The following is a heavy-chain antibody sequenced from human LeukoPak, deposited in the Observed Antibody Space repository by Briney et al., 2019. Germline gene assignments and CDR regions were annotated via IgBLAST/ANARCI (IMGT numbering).Heavy chain of an antibody. D-gene: IGHD3-22*01. J-gene: IGHJ4*02. CDR2: IYHSGST. Sequence: PSETLSLTCAVSGGSISSSNWWSWVRQPPGKGLEWIGEIYHSGSTNYNPSLKSRVTISVDKSKNQFSLKLSSVTAADTAVYYCAREGSGYYDSSGYDYFDYWGQGTLVTVSS. CDR3: AREGSGYYDSSGYDYFDY. V-gene: IGHV4-4*02. CDR1: GGSISSSNW.